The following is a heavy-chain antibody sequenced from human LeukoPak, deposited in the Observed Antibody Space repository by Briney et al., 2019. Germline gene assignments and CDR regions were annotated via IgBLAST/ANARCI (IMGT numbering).Heavy chain of an antibody. V-gene: IGHV4-59*01. J-gene: IGHJ4*02. CDR2: VYYSGST. D-gene: IGHD6-19*01. CDR1: GGSISSYY. Sequence: SETLSLTCTVSGGSISSYYWSWIRQSPGKGLEWAGYVYYSGSTIYNPSLKSRVTISVDTSKNQFSLKLSSMTAADTAVYYCARSSEYSSAWPFDYWGQGTLVTVSS. CDR3: ARSSEYSSAWPFDY.